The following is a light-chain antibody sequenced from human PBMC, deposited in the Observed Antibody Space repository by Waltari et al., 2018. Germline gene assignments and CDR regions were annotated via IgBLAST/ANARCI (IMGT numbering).Light chain of an antibody. CDR2: DVS. CDR1: RSAVGGYNY. Sequence: QSALTQPASVSGSPGQSITISCTGTRSAVGGYNYVSWYQQHPGKAPKLMIYDVSKRPSGVSNRFSGSKSGNTASLTISGLQAEDEADYYCSSYTSSSTSVVFGGGTKLTVL. CDR3: SSYTSSSTSVV. V-gene: IGLV2-14*01. J-gene: IGLJ2*01.